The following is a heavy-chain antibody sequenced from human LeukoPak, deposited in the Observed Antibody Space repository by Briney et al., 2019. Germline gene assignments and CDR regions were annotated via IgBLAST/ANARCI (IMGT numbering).Heavy chain of an antibody. CDR3: ARCSDWSHYCSGGSCYSGGYYYGMDV. J-gene: IGHJ6*02. V-gene: IGHV3-21*01. Sequence: GGSLRLSCAASGFTFSDHHMDWVRQAPGKGLEWVSSISSSSSYIYYADSVKGRFTISRDNAKNSLYLQMNSLRAEDTAVYYCARCSDWSHYCSGGSCYSGGYYYGMDVWGQGTTVTVSS. CDR2: ISSSSSYI. D-gene: IGHD2-15*01. CDR1: GFTFSDHH.